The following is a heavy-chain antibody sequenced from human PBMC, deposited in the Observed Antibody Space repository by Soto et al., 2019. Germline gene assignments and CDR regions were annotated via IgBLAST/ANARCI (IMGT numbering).Heavy chain of an antibody. Sequence: SETLSLTCTVSGGSISSFYWSWIRQPAGKGLEWIGRIYTSGSTNYNPSLKSRVTMSVDTSKNQFSLKLTSVTAADTAVHHCARDLGYFDSGSSANNYYYGMDVWGRGTTVTVSS. D-gene: IGHD3-10*01. CDR1: GGSISSFY. CDR3: ARDLGYFDSGSSANNYYYGMDV. V-gene: IGHV4-4*07. CDR2: IYTSGST. J-gene: IGHJ6*02.